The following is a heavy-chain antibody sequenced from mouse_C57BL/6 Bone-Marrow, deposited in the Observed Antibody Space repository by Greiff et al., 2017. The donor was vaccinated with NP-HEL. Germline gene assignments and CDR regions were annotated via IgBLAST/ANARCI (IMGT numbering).Heavy chain of an antibody. J-gene: IGHJ2*01. Sequence: QVQLKQPGTELVKPGASVKLSCKASGYTFTSYWMHWVKQRPGQGLEWIGNINPSNGGTNYNEKFKSKATLTVDKSSSTAYMQLSSLTSEDSAVYYCARDEVIDYRFDYWGQGTTLTVSS. CDR2: INPSNGGT. D-gene: IGHD2-4*01. CDR3: ARDEVIDYRFDY. CDR1: GYTFTSYW. V-gene: IGHV1-53*01.